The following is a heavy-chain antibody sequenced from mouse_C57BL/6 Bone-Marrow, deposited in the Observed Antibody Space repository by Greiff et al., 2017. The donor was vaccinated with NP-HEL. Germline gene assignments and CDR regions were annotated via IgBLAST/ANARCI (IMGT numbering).Heavy chain of an antibody. CDR2: ISSGSGTI. CDR1: GFTFSDYG. V-gene: IGHV5-17*01. Sequence: EVHLVESGGGLVKPGGSLKLSCAASGFTFSDYGMHWVRQAPEQGLEWVAYISSGSGTIYYADTVKGRFTLSRDNANNTLFLQMTSLRSEDTAMYYCARPRYAMYYWGQGTSVTVSS. J-gene: IGHJ4*01. CDR3: ARPRYAMYY.